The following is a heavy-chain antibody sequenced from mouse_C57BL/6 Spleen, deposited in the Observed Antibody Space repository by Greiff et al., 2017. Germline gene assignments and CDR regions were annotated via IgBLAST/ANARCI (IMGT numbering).Heavy chain of an antibody. CDR1: GYTFTSYW. V-gene: IGHV1-64*01. CDR3: ARWRGTYYYGSSPYAMDY. D-gene: IGHD1-1*01. J-gene: IGHJ4*01. Sequence: QVQLQQPGAELVNPGASVKLSCKASGYTFTSYWMHWVKQRPGQGLEWIGMIHPNIGSTNYNEKFKSKATLTVDKSSSTAYMQLSSLTSEDSAVYYCARWRGTYYYGSSPYAMDYWGQGTSVTVSS. CDR2: IHPNIGST.